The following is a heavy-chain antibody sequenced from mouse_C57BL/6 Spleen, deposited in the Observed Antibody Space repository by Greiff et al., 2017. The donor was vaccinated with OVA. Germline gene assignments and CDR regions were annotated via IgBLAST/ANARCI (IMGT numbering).Heavy chain of an antibody. V-gene: IGHV1-64*01. CDR1: GYTFTSYW. D-gene: IGHD2-3*01. CDR3: ARGIYDGYYYAMDY. Sequence: QVQLKQPGAELVKPGASVKLSCKASGYTFTSYWMHWVKQRPGQGLEWIGMIHPNSGSTNYNEKFKSKATLTVDKSSSTAYMQLSSLTSEDSAVYYCARGIYDGYYYAMDYWGQGTSVTVSS. J-gene: IGHJ4*01. CDR2: IHPNSGST.